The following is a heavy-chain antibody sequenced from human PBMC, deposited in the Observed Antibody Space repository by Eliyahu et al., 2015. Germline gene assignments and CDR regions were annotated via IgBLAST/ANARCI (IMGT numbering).Heavy chain of an antibody. J-gene: IGHJ3*02. D-gene: IGHD4-23*01. CDR2: ITSAGVT. Sequence: EVQLVESGGGLVQPGGSLRLSCAASGFTFSRYDMHWVRQLTGKGLEWVSTITSAGVTYYPDSVKGRFTISRENAKNSFYLQMNSLRAGDTAVYYCARDASGGFDIWGQGTMVTVSS. CDR1: GFTFSRYD. V-gene: IGHV3-13*01. CDR3: ARDASGGFDI.